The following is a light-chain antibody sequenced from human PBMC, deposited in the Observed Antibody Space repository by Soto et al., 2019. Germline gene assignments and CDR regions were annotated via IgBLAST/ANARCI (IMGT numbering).Light chain of an antibody. Sequence: QSVLTQPPSVSAAPGQKVTISCSGSSSNIGNNYVSWYQQLPGTAPKLLIYDNNNRPSGIPDRFSGSKSGTSATLGITGLQTGDEADYYCGTWASSPRAGVFGGGTQLTVL. J-gene: IGLJ3*02. V-gene: IGLV1-51*01. CDR1: SSNIGNNY. CDR2: DNN. CDR3: GTWASSPRAGV.